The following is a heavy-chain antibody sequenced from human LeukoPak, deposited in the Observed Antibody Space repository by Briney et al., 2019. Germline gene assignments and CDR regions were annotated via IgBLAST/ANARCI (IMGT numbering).Heavy chain of an antibody. Sequence: GRSLRLSCAASGFTFSNYGMHWVRQAPGKGLEWVAVISSDGNHKYYADSVKGRFTISRDNSRNTLYLQMNSLRTEDAAVYYCASLLLYCSGSTCYSDYWGQGTLVTVSS. D-gene: IGHD2-15*01. J-gene: IGHJ4*02. CDR2: ISSDGNHK. CDR3: ASLLLYCSGSTCYSDY. V-gene: IGHV3-30*03. CDR1: GFTFSNYG.